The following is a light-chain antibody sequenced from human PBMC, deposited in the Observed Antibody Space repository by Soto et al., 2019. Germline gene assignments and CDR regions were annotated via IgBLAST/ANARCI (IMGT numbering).Light chain of an antibody. CDR2: DVS. V-gene: IGLV2-14*01. Sequence: QSVLTQPASVSGSPGQSITISCTGTSSDVGGYNYVSWYQQHPGKAPKLMIYDVSNRPSGVSNRFSGSKSGNTASLTISGLQAEDEADYYCSSYTSSSTPHVVFGGGTKLPVL. CDR1: SSDVGGYNY. J-gene: IGLJ2*01. CDR3: SSYTSSSTPHVV.